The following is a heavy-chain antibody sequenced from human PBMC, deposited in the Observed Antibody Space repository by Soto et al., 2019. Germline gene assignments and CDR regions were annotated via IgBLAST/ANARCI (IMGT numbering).Heavy chain of an antibody. CDR2: IIPILGIA. J-gene: IGHJ4*02. V-gene: IGHV1-69*02. Sequence: ASVKVSCKASGGTLSSYTVSWVRQAPGQGLEWMGRIIPILGIANYAQKFQGRVTITADKSTSTAYMELSSLRSEDTAVYYCARGGMTTVTTPFDYWGQGTLVTVSS. CDR1: GGTLSSYT. D-gene: IGHD4-17*01. CDR3: ARGGMTTVTTPFDY.